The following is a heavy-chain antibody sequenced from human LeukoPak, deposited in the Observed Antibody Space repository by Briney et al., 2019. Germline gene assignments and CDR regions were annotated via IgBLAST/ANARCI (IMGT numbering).Heavy chain of an antibody. Sequence: ASVKVSCKASGYTFIGDYMHWMQQAPGQGLEWMGWINANSGGTSYAQKFQGRVTMTRDTSISTVYMELTSLRSDDTAVYFCARDSTRNAFDPWGQGTLVTVSS. V-gene: IGHV1-2*02. J-gene: IGHJ5*02. CDR1: GYTFIGDY. D-gene: IGHD1-1*01. CDR2: INANSGGT. CDR3: ARDSTRNAFDP.